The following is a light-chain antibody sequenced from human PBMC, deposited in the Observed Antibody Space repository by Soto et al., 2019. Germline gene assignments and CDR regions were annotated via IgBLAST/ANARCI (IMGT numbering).Light chain of an antibody. V-gene: IGKV1-39*01. Sequence: DIQMTQSPSSLSASVGDRVTITCRASQSISSYLNWYQQRPGKAPEVLIYATSSLQSGVPSRFRGTGSGTDFTLTITSPQPEDFATYYCQQTFSTPITFGQGTRLETK. CDR1: QSISSY. CDR3: QQTFSTPIT. J-gene: IGKJ5*01. CDR2: ATS.